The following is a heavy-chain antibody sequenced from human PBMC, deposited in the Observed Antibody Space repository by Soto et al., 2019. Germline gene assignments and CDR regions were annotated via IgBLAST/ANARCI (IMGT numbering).Heavy chain of an antibody. J-gene: IGHJ6*02. D-gene: IGHD1-1*01. CDR3: ARHNSNFRDSYYAMDV. Sequence: GESLKISCKGSGYTFTDYWIGWVRQLPGKGLEWMWIIYPGASDTRYSPSFQGQVSITADKSTSTAYRQWHTLKASDTAMYYCARHNSNFRDSYYAMDVWGQGTTDTVSS. CDR2: IYPGASDT. V-gene: IGHV5-51*01. CDR1: GYTFTDYW.